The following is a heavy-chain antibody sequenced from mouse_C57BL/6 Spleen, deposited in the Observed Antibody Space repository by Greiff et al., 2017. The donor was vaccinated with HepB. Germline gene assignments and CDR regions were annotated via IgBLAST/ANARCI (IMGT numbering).Heavy chain of an antibody. CDR1: GYSITSGYY. V-gene: IGHV3-6*01. Sequence: EVKLQESGPGLVKPSQSLSLTCSVTGYSITSGYYWNWIRQFPGTTLEWMGYISYDGSNNYNPSLKSRISITRDTSKNQFFLKLNSVTTEDTATYYCARRAEFITTVVAEYYYAMDYWGQGTSVTVSS. CDR2: ISYDGSN. J-gene: IGHJ4*01. D-gene: IGHD1-1*01. CDR3: ARRAEFITTVVAEYYYAMDY.